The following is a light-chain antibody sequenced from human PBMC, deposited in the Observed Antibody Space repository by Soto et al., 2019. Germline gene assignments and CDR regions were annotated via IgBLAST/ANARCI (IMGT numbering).Light chain of an antibody. CDR3: AAWEDSLSGV. Sequence: QLVLTQPPSASGTPGQRVTISCSGSSSNIGSNYVYWYQQLPGTAPKLLIYRNNQRPSGVPDRFSGSKSGTSASLAISGLRSEDEADYYCAAWEDSLSGVFGGGTQLTVL. CDR1: SSNIGSNY. CDR2: RNN. V-gene: IGLV1-47*01. J-gene: IGLJ3*02.